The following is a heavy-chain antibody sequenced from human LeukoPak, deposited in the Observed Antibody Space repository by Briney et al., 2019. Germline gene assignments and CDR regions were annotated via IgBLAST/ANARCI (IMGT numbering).Heavy chain of an antibody. Sequence: GESLKISCQGFGYSFTTYWIVWVRQMPGKGLEWMGIIYPGNSDVRYSPSFQGQVTISVDKSISTAYLQWNSLKASDTAMYYCARRGATSLKWFDPWGQGTLVTVSS. CDR2: IYPGNSDV. J-gene: IGHJ5*02. CDR3: ARRGATSLKWFDP. CDR1: GYSFTTYW. V-gene: IGHV5-51*01.